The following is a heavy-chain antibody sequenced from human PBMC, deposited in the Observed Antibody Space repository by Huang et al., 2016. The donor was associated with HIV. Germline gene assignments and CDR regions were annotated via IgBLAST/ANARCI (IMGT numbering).Heavy chain of an antibody. Sequence: EVHLVESGGGLVRPGGSLRLSCAASGFTFRSYWMNWVRQAAGRGLGWVANINLDGSERFYVDSVRGRFTISRDNANNSVSLQLNSLKAEDTGVYCCARGFQAKPGDYWGQGTLVTVSS. V-gene: IGHV3-7*01. CDR1: GFTFRSYW. CDR3: ARGFQAKPGDY. J-gene: IGHJ4*02. CDR2: INLDGSER.